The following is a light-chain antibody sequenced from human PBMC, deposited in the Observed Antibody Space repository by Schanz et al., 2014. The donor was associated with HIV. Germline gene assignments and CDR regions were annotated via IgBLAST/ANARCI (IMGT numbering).Light chain of an antibody. CDR3: QQYGSSPPIT. V-gene: IGKV3-20*01. CDR2: GAS. CDR1: QSVSRY. J-gene: IGKJ4*01. Sequence: EIVLTQSPATLSLSPGERVTLSCRASQSVSRYLAWYQHKPGQTPRLLIYGASSKATGIPDRFSGSGSGTDVPLTISRLEHEDFAVYYCQQYGSSPPITFGGGTKVEIK.